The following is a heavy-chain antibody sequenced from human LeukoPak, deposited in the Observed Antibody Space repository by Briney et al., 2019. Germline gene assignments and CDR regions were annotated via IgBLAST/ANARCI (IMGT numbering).Heavy chain of an antibody. Sequence: GASVKVSCTASGYTFTNYAMNWVRRAPGQGLEWMGWINTNTGNPTYAQGFTGRFVFSLDTSVSTAYLQISSLKAEDTAVYYCARDPNHYYDSSAYYGDYWGQGTLVTVSS. CDR3: ARDPNHYYDSSAYYGDY. CDR1: GYTFTNYA. D-gene: IGHD3-22*01. V-gene: IGHV7-4-1*02. CDR2: INTNTGNP. J-gene: IGHJ4*02.